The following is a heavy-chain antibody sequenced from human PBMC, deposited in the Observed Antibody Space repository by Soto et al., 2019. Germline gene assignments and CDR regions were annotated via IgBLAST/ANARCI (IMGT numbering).Heavy chain of an antibody. Sequence: ASVKVSCKASGGTFSSYAISWVRQAPGQGLEWMGGIIPIFGTANYAQKFQGRGTITADKSTSTAYMELSSLRSEDTAVYYCVRDRSRVWFDPWGQGTLVTVSS. V-gene: IGHV1-69*06. CDR3: VRDRSRVWFDP. J-gene: IGHJ5*02. CDR1: GGTFSSYA. CDR2: IIPIFGTA. D-gene: IGHD6-13*01.